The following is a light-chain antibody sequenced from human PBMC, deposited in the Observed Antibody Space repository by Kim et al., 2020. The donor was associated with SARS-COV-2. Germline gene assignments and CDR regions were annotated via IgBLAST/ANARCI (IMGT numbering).Light chain of an antibody. V-gene: IGKV3-15*01. CDR1: KSIGFN. Sequence: GSTVESATVTGRARKSIGFNVAWYQQKPGQAPRLLIRGAATRATGFPARFSGSGSETEFTLTISSRQSEDFAIYYCQQYDSWTPYTFGQGTKLEI. CDR3: QQYDSWTPYT. J-gene: IGKJ2*01. CDR2: GAA.